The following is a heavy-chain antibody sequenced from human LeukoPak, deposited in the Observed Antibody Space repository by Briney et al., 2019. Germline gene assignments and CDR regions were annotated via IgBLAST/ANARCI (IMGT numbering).Heavy chain of an antibody. D-gene: IGHD2-8*01. J-gene: IGHJ3*02. Sequence: GASVKVSCKASGYTFTSYGISWVRQAPGQGLEWMGWINTYNGNTNYAQKLQGRVSMTTDTSTSTAYMELRSLRSDDTAVYYCARVVRGAFDIWGQGTMVTVSS. CDR3: ARVVRGAFDI. V-gene: IGHV1-18*01. CDR2: INTYNGNT. CDR1: GYTFTSYG.